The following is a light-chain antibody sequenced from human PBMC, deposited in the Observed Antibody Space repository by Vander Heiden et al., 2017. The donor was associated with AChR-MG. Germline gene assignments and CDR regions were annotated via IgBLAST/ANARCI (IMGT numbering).Light chain of an antibody. CDR3: QQYNNWPLT. J-gene: IGKJ4*01. CDR2: GAA. CDR1: QTVTSY. Sequence: ETVMTQSPATLSVSPGARATLPCRASQTVTSYLAWYQQKPGQAPRLVIYGAATRATDIPARFSGSGSGTEFTLTISSLQSEDFAVYYCQQYNNWPLTFGGGTEVEIK. V-gene: IGKV3-15*01.